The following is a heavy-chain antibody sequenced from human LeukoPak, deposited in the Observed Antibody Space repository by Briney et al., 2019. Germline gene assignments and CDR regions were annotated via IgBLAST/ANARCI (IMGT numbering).Heavy chain of an antibody. CDR1: GYTFTSYY. V-gene: IGHV1-46*03. CDR2: INPSGGST. CDR3: ARMYVDAFDI. D-gene: IGHD2-8*01. J-gene: IGHJ3*02. Sequence: ASVKVSCKXSGYTFTSYYMHWVRQSPGQGLEWMGIINPSGGSTSYAQKFQGRVTMTRDTSTSTVYMELSSLRSEDTAVYYCARMYVDAFDIWGQGTMVTVSS.